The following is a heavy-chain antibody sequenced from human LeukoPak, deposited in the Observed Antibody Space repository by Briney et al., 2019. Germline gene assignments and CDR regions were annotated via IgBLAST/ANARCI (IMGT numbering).Heavy chain of an antibody. D-gene: IGHD6-19*01. V-gene: IGHV3-74*01. Sequence: GGSLRLSCAASGFTFSSYWMHWVRQAPGKGPVWVSHIKSDGRSTSYADSVKGRFTISRDNAKNTVYLQMDSLRAEDTAVYFCARAKVAGTTLFDYWGQGTLVTVSS. CDR2: IKSDGRST. CDR3: ARAKVAGTTLFDY. CDR1: GFTFSSYW. J-gene: IGHJ4*02.